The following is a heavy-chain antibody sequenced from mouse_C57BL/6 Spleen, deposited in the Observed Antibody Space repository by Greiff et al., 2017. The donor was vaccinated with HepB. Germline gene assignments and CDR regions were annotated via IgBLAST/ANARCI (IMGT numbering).Heavy chain of an antibody. Sequence: VQLQQPGTELVKPGASVKLSCKASGYTFTSYWMHWVKQRPGQGLEWIGNINPSNGGTNYNEKFKSKATLTVDKSSSTAYMQLSSLTSEDSAVYYCARGLRLWGNYFDYWGQGTTLTVSS. V-gene: IGHV1-53*01. J-gene: IGHJ2*01. CDR1: GYTFTSYW. CDR3: ARGLRLWGNYFDY. CDR2: INPSNGGT. D-gene: IGHD1-1*02.